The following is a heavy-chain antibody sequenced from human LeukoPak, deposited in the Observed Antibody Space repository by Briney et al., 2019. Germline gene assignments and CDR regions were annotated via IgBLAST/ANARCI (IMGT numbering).Heavy chain of an antibody. CDR1: GFTFSTYA. Sequence: GGSLRLSCVASGFTFSTYAMSWVRQAPGKGLEWVSVISSSGSSTYYADSVKGRFTISRDNSKNTLYLQMNSLRAEDTALYYCARVVYDFWSAYDYWGQGTLVTVSS. CDR3: ARVVYDFWSAYDY. V-gene: IGHV3-23*01. D-gene: IGHD3-3*01. CDR2: ISSSGSST. J-gene: IGHJ4*02.